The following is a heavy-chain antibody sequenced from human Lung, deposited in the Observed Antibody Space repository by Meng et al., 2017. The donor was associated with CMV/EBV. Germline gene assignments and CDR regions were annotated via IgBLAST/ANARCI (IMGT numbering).Heavy chain of an antibody. CDR3: ARAVSYSSSVGWFDP. J-gene: IGHJ5*02. Sequence: SGLTFSSYAMHWVRQATGKGLEWVAVISYDGSNKYYADSVKGRFTISRDNSKNTLYLQMNSLRAEDTAVYYCARAVSYSSSVGWFDPWGQGTLVTVSS. V-gene: IGHV3-30-3*01. D-gene: IGHD6-6*01. CDR1: GLTFSSYA. CDR2: ISYDGSNK.